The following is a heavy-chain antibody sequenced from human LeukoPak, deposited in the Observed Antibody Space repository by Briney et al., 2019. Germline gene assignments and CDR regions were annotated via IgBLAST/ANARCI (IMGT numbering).Heavy chain of an antibody. Sequence: QPSETLSLTCTVSGGSISGHYWTWIRQPPGKGLEWIGQIHYSGRPDYNPSLKSRVTISVDTSKNQLSLKVTSVTGADTAVYYCARFGVDYDMDVWGQGTTVTVSS. J-gene: IGHJ6*02. V-gene: IGHV4-59*11. CDR3: ARFGVDYDMDV. D-gene: IGHD3-16*01. CDR1: GGSISGHY. CDR2: IHYSGRP.